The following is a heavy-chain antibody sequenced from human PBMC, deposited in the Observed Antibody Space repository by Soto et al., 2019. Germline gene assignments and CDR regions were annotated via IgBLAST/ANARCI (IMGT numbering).Heavy chain of an antibody. CDR2: IIPILGIA. J-gene: IGHJ5*02. Sequence: QVQLVQSGAEVKKPGSSVKVSCKASGGTFSSYTISWVRQAPGQGLEWMGRIIPILGIANYAQKFQGRVXIXAXKSTTPAYMELSSLRSEDTAVYYGARSLRFGDWFDPWGQGTLVTVSS. CDR1: GGTFSSYT. D-gene: IGHD3-16*01. V-gene: IGHV1-69*02. CDR3: ARSLRFGDWFDP.